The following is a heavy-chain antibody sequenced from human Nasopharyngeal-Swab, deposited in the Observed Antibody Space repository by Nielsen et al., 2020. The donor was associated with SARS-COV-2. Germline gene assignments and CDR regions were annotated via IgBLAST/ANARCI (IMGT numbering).Heavy chain of an antibody. J-gene: IGHJ4*02. CDR2: IYYSGST. CDR3: ARGLEGYSSSWYVDY. V-gene: IGHV4-59*01. Sequence: WIRQHPGKGLEWIGYIYYSGSTNYNPSLKSRVTISVDTSKNQFSLKLSSVTAADTAVYYCARGLEGYSSSWYVDYWGQGTLVTVSS. D-gene: IGHD6-13*01.